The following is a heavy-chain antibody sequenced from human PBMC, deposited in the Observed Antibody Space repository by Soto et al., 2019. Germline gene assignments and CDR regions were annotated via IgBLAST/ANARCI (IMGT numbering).Heavy chain of an antibody. CDR1: GGSFSGCY. Sequence: PSETLSLTCTVYGGSFSGCYWSWIRQPPGKRLEWIGEINHRGSTNYNPSLKSRVTISVDTSKNQFPLKLSSVTAADTAVYYCARGGRRGYSGYDPDAFDIWGQGTMVTVSS. V-gene: IGHV4-34*01. D-gene: IGHD5-12*01. CDR3: ARGGRRGYSGYDPDAFDI. CDR2: INHRGST. J-gene: IGHJ3*02.